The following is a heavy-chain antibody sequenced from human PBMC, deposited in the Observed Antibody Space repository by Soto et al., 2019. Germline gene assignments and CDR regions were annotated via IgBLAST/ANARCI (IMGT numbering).Heavy chain of an antibody. CDR1: GESFSGYI. J-gene: IGHJ4*01. D-gene: IGHD3-3*01. V-gene: IGHV4-34*01. CDR2: INHSGSA. Sequence: SETLSLTCAVYGESFSGYIWTWIRQTPGKGLQWIGQINHSGSASYNPSHKSRVSVLMDTSKNEFSLRLSSVTAADTAVYYCARHNPASTVFGIVISLRYWGHGTLVTVSS. CDR3: ARHNPASTVFGIVISLRY.